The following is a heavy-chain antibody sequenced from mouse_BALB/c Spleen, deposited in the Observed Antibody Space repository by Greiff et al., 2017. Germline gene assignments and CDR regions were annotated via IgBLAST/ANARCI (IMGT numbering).Heavy chain of an antibody. V-gene: IGHV5-17*02. CDR1: GFTFSSFG. J-gene: IGHJ4*01. CDR2: ISSGSSTI. Sequence: EVMLVESGGGLVQPGGSRKLSCAASGFTFSSFGMHWVRQAPEKGLEWVAYISSGSSTIYYADTVKGRFTISRDNPKNTLFLQMTSLRSEDTAMYYCARSKEWDYAMDYWGQGTSVTVSS. CDR3: ARSKEWDYAMDY. D-gene: IGHD1-3*01.